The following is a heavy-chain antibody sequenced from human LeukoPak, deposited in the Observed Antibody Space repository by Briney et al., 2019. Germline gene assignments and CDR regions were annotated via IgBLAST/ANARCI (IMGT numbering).Heavy chain of an antibody. V-gene: IGHV3-66*01. D-gene: IGHD1-26*01. CDR1: GFTVSVYY. CDR2: LYSSGST. Sequence: PGGSLRLSCAASGFTVSVYYMSWVRQAPGKGLEWVSVLYSSGSTNYADSVKGRFTISRDNSENTLSLQMNSLRVEDTAVYYCAAKGNGYSGSYVFAHWGQGTLVTVSS. J-gene: IGHJ4*02. CDR3: AAKGNGYSGSYVFAH.